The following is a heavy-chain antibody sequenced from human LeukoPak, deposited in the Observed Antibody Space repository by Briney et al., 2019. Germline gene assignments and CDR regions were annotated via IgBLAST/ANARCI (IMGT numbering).Heavy chain of an antibody. CDR3: ARCGYSYYYLLADYDYYMDV. V-gene: IGHV3-11*04. J-gene: IGHJ6*03. Sequence: GGSLRLSCAASGFTFSDYYMSWIRQAPGKGLEWVSYISSSGTTIYYADSVKGRFTISRDNAKNSLYLQMNSLRAEDTAVYYCARCGYSYYYLLADYDYYMDVWGKGTTVTISS. CDR2: ISSSGTTI. D-gene: IGHD5-18*01. CDR1: GFTFSDYY.